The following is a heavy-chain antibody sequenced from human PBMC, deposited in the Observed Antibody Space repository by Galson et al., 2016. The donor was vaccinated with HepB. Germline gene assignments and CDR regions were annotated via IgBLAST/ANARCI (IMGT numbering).Heavy chain of an antibody. CDR3: AKELDGEVAGPFDL. J-gene: IGHJ2*01. Sequence: SLRLSCAASGFTFDDYALHWVRQAPGKGLEWVAVISWNSAYLVYAASVKGRFIISRDNARNSLFLQMNSLRPEDTAFYYCAKELDGEVAGPFDLWGRGTLVTVSS. CDR2: ISWNSAYL. D-gene: IGHD6-19*01. V-gene: IGHV3-9*01. CDR1: GFTFDDYA.